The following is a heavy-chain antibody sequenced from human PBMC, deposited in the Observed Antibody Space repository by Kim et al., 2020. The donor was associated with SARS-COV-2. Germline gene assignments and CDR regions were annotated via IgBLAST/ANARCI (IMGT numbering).Heavy chain of an antibody. CDR3: ARDSCSSTSCYSGVAGELATTFDY. CDR2: IYYSGST. J-gene: IGHJ4*02. D-gene: IGHD2-2*01. CDR1: GGSISSSSYY. Sequence: SETLSLTCTVSGGSISSSSYYWGWIRQPPGKGLEWIGSIYYSGSTYYNPSLKSRVTISVDTSKNQFSLKLSSVTAAVTAVYYCARDSCSSTSCYSGVAGELATTFDYWGQGTLVTVSS. V-gene: IGHV4-39*07.